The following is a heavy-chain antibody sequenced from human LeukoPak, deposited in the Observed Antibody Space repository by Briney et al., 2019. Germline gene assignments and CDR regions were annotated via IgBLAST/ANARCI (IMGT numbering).Heavy chain of an antibody. CDR2: IYPGDSDT. Sequence: GESLKISCKGSGYSFTSYWIGWVRQIPGKGLEWMGIIYPGDSDTRYSPSFQGQVTISADKSISTAYLQWSSRKASDTAMYYCARRSYYDSSGYYNEYYFDYRGQGTLVTVSS. D-gene: IGHD3-22*01. J-gene: IGHJ4*02. CDR1: GYSFTSYW. CDR3: ARRSYYDSSGYYNEYYFDY. V-gene: IGHV5-51*01.